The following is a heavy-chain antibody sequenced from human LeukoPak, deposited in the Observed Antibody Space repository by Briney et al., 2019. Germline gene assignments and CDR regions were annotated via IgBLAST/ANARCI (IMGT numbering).Heavy chain of an antibody. V-gene: IGHV3-48*04. D-gene: IGHD3-16*01. CDR2: ISSSSSTI. CDR3: AREWGNSVLPLDY. J-gene: IGHJ4*02. CDR1: GFTFSSYS. Sequence: GGSLRLSCAASGFTFSSYSMNWVRQAPGKGLEWVSYISSSSSTIYYADSVKGRFTISRDNAKNTLDLQMNSLRVEDTAVYFCAREWGNSVLPLDYWGQGTLVTVSP.